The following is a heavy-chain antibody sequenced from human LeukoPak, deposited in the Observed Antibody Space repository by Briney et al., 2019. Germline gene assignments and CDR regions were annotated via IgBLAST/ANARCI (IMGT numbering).Heavy chain of an antibody. V-gene: IGHV1/OR15-1*04. CDR3: ARGSGTSWFDY. Sequence: ASVKVSCKASGYIFTDYYMHWVRQAPGQELGWMGRINPNSGGTNYAQKFQGRVTMTRDTSISTAYMELSSLRFDDTALYYCARGSGTSWFDYWGQGTLVTVSS. D-gene: IGHD2-2*01. CDR1: GYIFTDYY. CDR2: INPNSGGT. J-gene: IGHJ4*02.